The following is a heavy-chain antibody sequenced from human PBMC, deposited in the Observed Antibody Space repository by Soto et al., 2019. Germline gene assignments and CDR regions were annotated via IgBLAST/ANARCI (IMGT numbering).Heavy chain of an antibody. CDR2: ISGSGGST. J-gene: IGHJ2*01. CDR3: AKGTGWYGWYFDL. Sequence: EVQLLESGGGLVQPGGSLRLSCAASGFTFSSYAMSWVRQAPGKGLEWVSAISGSGGSTYYADSVKGRFTISRDNSKNTLYLLLNSLRVEDTAVYYCAKGTGWYGWYFDLWGRGTLVTVSS. CDR1: GFTFSSYA. D-gene: IGHD6-19*01. V-gene: IGHV3-23*01.